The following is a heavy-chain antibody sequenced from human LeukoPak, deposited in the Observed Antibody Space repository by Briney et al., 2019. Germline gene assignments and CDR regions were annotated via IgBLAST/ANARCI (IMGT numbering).Heavy chain of an antibody. Sequence: ASVKVSCKASGYTFAAYYIHWLRQAPGQRLEWMGWINPNSGGTNYAQKFQGRVTMTGDTSISTAYMELSRLRSDDTAVYYCARDKDGYNYVPYYWGQGTLVTVSS. CDR1: GYTFAAYY. CDR3: ARDKDGYNYVPYY. J-gene: IGHJ4*02. CDR2: INPNSGGT. V-gene: IGHV1-2*02. D-gene: IGHD5-24*01.